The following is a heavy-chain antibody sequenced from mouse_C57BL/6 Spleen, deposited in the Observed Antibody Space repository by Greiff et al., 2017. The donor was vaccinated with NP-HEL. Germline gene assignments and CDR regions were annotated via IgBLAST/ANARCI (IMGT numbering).Heavy chain of an antibody. J-gene: IGHJ3*01. CDR3: ARVLPGFAY. CDR2: ISDGGSYT. Sequence: EVKLMESGGGLVKPGGSLKLSCAASGFTFSSYAMSWVRQTPEQRLEWVATISDGGSYTYYPDNVKGRFTISRDNAKNNLYLQLSHLKSEDTAMYYCARVLPGFAYWGQGTLVTVSA. V-gene: IGHV5-4*03. CDR1: GFTFSSYA. D-gene: IGHD1-1*01.